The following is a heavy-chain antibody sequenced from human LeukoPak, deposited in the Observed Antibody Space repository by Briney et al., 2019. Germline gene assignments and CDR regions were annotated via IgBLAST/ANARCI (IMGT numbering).Heavy chain of an antibody. V-gene: IGHV4-59*08. CDR1: GGSISSYY. Sequence: SETLSPTCTVSGGSISSYYWSWIRQPPGKGLEWIGYIYYSGSTNYNPSLKSRVTISVDTSKNQFSLKLSSVTAADTAVYYCARHRGDAFDIWGQGTMVTVSS. J-gene: IGHJ3*02. CDR2: IYYSGST. CDR3: ARHRGDAFDI.